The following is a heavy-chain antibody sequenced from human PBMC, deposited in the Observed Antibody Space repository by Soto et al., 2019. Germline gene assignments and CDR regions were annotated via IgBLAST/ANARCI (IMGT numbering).Heavy chain of an antibody. V-gene: IGHV4-59*01. CDR1: GGSISSYY. J-gene: IGHJ4*02. CDR3: ARALLGYCTNGVCYKSLGFDY. Sequence: PSETLSLTCTVSGGSISSYYWSWIRQPPGKGLEWIGYIYYSGSTNYNPSLKSRVTISVDTSKNQFSLKLSSVTAADTAVYYCARALLGYCTNGVCYKSLGFDYWGQGTLVTVSS. D-gene: IGHD2-8*01. CDR2: IYYSGST.